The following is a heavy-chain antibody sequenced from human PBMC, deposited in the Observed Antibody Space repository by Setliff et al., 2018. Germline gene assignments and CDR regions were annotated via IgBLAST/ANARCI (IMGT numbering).Heavy chain of an antibody. Sequence: GGSLRLSCAASGFTFSNYAVSWVRQAPGKGLEWVSTIFGGSSSPYYADSVKGRFTISRDNSKSTLYLQMNRLRAEDTAVYYCATAASPLFGILGVEYYFDSWGQGNLVTVSS. V-gene: IGHV3-23*03. CDR1: GFTFSNYA. J-gene: IGHJ4*02. D-gene: IGHD3-3*01. CDR2: IFGGSSSP. CDR3: ATAASPLFGILGVEYYFDS.